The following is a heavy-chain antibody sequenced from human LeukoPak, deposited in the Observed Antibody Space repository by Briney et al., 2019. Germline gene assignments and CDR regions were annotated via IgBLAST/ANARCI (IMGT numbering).Heavy chain of an antibody. CDR1: GFTFSSYD. CDR2: ISRSSSII. CDR3: ARDRYDSSHYYHY. Sequence: GGSLRLSCAASGFTFSSYDMNWVSQAPGKWLEWVSYISRSSSIIYYADSVKGRFTISRDNAKNSLYLQMNSLRGEDTAVYYCARDRYDSSHYYHYWGQGTLVTVSA. D-gene: IGHD3-22*01. J-gene: IGHJ4*02. V-gene: IGHV3-48*01.